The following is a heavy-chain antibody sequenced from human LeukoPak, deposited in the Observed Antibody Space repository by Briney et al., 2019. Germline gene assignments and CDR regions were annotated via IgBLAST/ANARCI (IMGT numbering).Heavy chain of an antibody. J-gene: IGHJ4*02. V-gene: IGHV3-23*01. CDR2: ISGSGGST. D-gene: IGHD3-22*01. CDR1: GFTFSSYA. CDR3: AKDPSYDSSGYYYGAFDY. Sequence: GGSLRLSCAASGFTFSSYAMSWVRQAPEKGLEWVSTISGSGGSTYYTDSVRGRFTISRDNPKNTLYLQMNSLRAEDTAVYYCAKDPSYDSSGYYYGAFDYWGQGTLVTVSS.